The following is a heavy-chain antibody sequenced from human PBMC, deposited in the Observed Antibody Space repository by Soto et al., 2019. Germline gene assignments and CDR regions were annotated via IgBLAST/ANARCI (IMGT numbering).Heavy chain of an antibody. CDR1: GFTFSSYA. Sequence: GGSLRLSCAASGFTFSSYAMSWVRQAPGKGLEWVSAISGSGGSTYYADSVKGRFTISRDNSKNTLYLQMNSLRAEDTAVYYCCTDSSIVVPPSCIDPWGQGTLVTVSS. CDR3: CTDSSIVVPPSCIDP. CDR2: ISGSGGST. D-gene: IGHD2-2*01. J-gene: IGHJ5*02. V-gene: IGHV3-23*01.